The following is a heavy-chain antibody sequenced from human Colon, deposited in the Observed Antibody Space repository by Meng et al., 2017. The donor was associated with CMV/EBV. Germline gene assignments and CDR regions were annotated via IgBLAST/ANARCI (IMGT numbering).Heavy chain of an antibody. D-gene: IGHD5-24*01. J-gene: IGHJ2*01. V-gene: IGHV4-39*07. CDR1: GDSISGRSYY. Sequence: QVPLPGPGPGLVKPSGTLSLTCTVSGDSISGRSYYWGWIRQPPGKGLEWIASIYYTGNDYHNPSLKSRVTISIDTSNNQFSLRLTSVTAADTAVYYCARMALHWYFDLWGRGTLVTVSS. CDR2: IYYTGND. CDR3: ARMALHWYFDL.